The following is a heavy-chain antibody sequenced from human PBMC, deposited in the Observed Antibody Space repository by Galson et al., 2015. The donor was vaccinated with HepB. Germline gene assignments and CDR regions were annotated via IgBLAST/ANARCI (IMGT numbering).Heavy chain of an antibody. CDR1: GYSFTSYW. Sequence: QSGAEVKKPGESLKISCKGSGYSFTSYWIGWVRQMPGKGLEWMGNIYPGDSDTRYSPSFQGQVTISADKSISTAYLQWSSLKASDTAMYYCARQPSNWNYPYYYSDVWGKGTTVTVSS. J-gene: IGHJ6*03. CDR2: IYPGDSDT. D-gene: IGHD1-7*01. V-gene: IGHV5-51*01. CDR3: ARQPSNWNYPYYYSDV.